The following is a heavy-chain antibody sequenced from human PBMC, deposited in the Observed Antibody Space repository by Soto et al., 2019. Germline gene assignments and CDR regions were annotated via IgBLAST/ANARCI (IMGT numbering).Heavy chain of an antibody. CDR2: IKQDGSET. J-gene: IGHJ5*02. D-gene: IGHD2-2*01. CDR1: GLTFSSYW. V-gene: IGHV3-7*03. Sequence: PGGSLRLSCAASGLTFSSYWMSWVRKAPGKGLEWVANIKQDGSETYYVDSVKGRFTISRDNAKNSLYLQMNSLRAEDTAVYYCAKDTVPVATPWFDPWGQGTLVTVSS. CDR3: AKDTVPVATPWFDP.